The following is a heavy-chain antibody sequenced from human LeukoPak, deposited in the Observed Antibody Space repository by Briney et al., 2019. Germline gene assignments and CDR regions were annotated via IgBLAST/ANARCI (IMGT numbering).Heavy chain of an antibody. CDR2: IYSGGST. Sequence: PWGSPRLSCAASGFIVHSNYMRRVRQAPGQGLERVSVIYSGGSTYYADSVKGRFTISRDNSKNTLYLQMNSLRAEDTAVYYCARSQGYQPPFDYWGQGTLVTVSS. CDR1: GFIVHSNY. D-gene: IGHD2-2*01. CDR3: ARSQGYQPPFDY. J-gene: IGHJ4*02. V-gene: IGHV3-53*01.